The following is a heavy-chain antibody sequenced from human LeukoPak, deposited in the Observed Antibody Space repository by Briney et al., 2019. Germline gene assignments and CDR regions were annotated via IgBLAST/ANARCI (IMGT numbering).Heavy chain of an antibody. CDR2: IIPILGIA. CDR1: GCTFSSYA. Sequence: SSVKVSCKPSGCTFSSYAVSWVRQAPGQGLEWMGRIIPILGIANYAQKFQGRVTITADKSASTAYMELSSLRSEDTAVYYCARGVWSGDQKAGNWFDPWGQGTLVTVSS. D-gene: IGHD3-10*01. V-gene: IGHV1-69*04. J-gene: IGHJ5*02. CDR3: ARGVWSGDQKAGNWFDP.